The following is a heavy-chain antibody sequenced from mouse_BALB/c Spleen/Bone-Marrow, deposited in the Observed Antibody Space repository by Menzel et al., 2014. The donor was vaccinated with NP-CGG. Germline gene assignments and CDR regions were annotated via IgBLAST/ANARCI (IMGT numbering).Heavy chain of an antibody. D-gene: IGHD1-2*01. CDR1: GYTFTSYN. CDR2: IYPGNGDT. Sequence: SGAELVKPGASVKMSCKASGYTFTSYNMHWVKQTPGQGLEWIGSIYPGNGDTSYNQKFKGKATLTAGKSSSTAYMQLSSLTSEDSAVYYCARGGISTAAWYFDVWGAGTTVTVSS. CDR3: ARGGISTAAWYFDV. J-gene: IGHJ1*01. V-gene: IGHV1-12*01.